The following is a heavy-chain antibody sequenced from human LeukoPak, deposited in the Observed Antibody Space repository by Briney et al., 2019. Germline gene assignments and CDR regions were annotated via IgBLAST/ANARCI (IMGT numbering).Heavy chain of an antibody. CDR3: ARRGDCCNTPFDH. Sequence: GGSLRLSCAASGFTFNTYTMNWVRQAPGKGLEWVSYISGSSGIIDYADSVRGRFTISRDNAKNSLYLQMNSLRAEDTAVYYCARRGDCCNTPFDHWGQGTLVTVSS. CDR1: GFTFNTYT. D-gene: IGHD2-21*02. V-gene: IGHV3-48*01. J-gene: IGHJ4*02. CDR2: ISGSSGII.